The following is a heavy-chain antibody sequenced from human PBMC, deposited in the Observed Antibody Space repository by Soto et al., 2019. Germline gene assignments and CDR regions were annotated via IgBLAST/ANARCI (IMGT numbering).Heavy chain of an antibody. V-gene: IGHV3-20*04. CDR1: GFTFSSYW. J-gene: IGHJ3*02. D-gene: IGHD5-12*01. CDR3: ARVPPGGYSGYDSAFDI. Sequence: PGGSLRLSCAASGFTFSSYWMHWVRQAPGKGLVWVSRINWNGGSTGYADSVKGRFTISRDNAKNSLYLQMNSLRAEDTALYYCARVPPGGYSGYDSAFDIWGQGTMVTVSS. CDR2: INWNGGST.